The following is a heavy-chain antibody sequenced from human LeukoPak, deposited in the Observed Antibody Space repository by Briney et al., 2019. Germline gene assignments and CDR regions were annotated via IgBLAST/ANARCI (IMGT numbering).Heavy chain of an antibody. CDR2: MNPNSGNT. Sequence: ASVKVSCKASGYTFTSYDINWVRQATGQGFEWMGWMNPNSGNTGYAQKFQGRVTITRNTSISTAYMELSSLRSEDTAVYYCARANYYYDSSGYYYYYYYMDVWGKGTTVTVSS. V-gene: IGHV1-8*03. J-gene: IGHJ6*03. CDR1: GYTFTSYD. CDR3: ARANYYYDSSGYYYYYYYMDV. D-gene: IGHD3-22*01.